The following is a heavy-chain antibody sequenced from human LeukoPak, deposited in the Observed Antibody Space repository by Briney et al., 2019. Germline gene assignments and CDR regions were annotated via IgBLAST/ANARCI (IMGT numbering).Heavy chain of an antibody. J-gene: IGHJ6*02. V-gene: IGHV4-34*01. CDR3: AREQRIGGYCYYGMDV. CDR1: GGSFSGYY. Sequence: LETLSLTCAVYGGSFSGYYWSWIRQPPGKGLEWIGEINHSGSTNYNPSLKSRVTISVDTSKNQFSLKLSSVTAADTAVYYCAREQRIGGYCYYGMDVWGQGTTVTVSS. CDR2: INHSGST. D-gene: IGHD1/OR15-1a*01.